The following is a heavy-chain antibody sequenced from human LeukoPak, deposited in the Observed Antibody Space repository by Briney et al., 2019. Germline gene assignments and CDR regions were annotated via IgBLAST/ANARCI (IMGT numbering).Heavy chain of an antibody. J-gene: IGHJ4*02. CDR1: GGSISPYY. Sequence: SETLSLTCTVSGGSISPYYWNWIRQPPGKGLEGIGCVYYNGSTNYNPSLKSRVTFSVDTSKNQFSLKLSSVTAADTAVYYCARGGATKLINTFDFWGQGNLVTVSS. D-gene: IGHD1-14*01. CDR2: VYYNGST. CDR3: ARGGATKLINTFDF. V-gene: IGHV4-59*01.